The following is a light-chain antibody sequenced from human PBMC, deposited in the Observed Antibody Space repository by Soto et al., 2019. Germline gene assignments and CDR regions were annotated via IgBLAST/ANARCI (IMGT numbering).Light chain of an antibody. V-gene: IGKV1-5*03. CDR1: QTISSW. J-gene: IGKJ4*01. CDR3: QQYNSYPLT. CDR2: KAS. Sequence: DIQMTQSPSSLSASVGDRVTITCRASQTISSWLAWYQQQAGKAPKLLIYKASSLESGVPSRFRGSGSGTEFTLTISSLQSDDFATYYCQQYNSYPLTFGVGTKVEIK.